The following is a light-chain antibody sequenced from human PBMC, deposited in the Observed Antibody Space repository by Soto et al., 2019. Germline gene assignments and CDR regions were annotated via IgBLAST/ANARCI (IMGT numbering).Light chain of an antibody. J-gene: IGLJ2*01. CDR2: EVS. CDR3: SSYAGSNPVV. CDR1: SSDVGGYHY. Sequence: QSALTQPPSASGSPGQSVTISCTGPSSDVGGYHYVSWYQQYPGKAPKLRSYEVSKRPSGVPARFSGSKSGNTASLTVSGLQTEDEADYYCSSYAGSNPVVFGGGTKLTVL. V-gene: IGLV2-8*01.